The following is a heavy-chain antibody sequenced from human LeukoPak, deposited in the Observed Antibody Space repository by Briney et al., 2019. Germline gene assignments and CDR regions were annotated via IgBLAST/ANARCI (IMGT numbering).Heavy chain of an antibody. D-gene: IGHD2-2*01. CDR2: IKSKTDVGTT. V-gene: IGHV3-15*01. CDR1: GFTFSNAW. Sequence: GGSLRLSCAASGFTFSNAWVSWVRQAPGKGLEWVGRIKSKTDVGTTDYAAPVKGRFTISRDDSKNTLYLQMSSLKTEDTAVYYCTLQGYCRSTSCPDYYYYGVDVWGKGTTVTVSS. CDR3: TLQGYCRSTSCPDYYYYGVDV. J-gene: IGHJ6*04.